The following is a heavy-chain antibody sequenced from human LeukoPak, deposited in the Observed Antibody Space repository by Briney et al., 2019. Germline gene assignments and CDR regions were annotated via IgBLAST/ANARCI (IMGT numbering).Heavy chain of an antibody. Sequence: SETLSLTCAVYGGSFSSYYWSWIRQPPGKGLEWIGKTNHGGSTNYNPSLKSRVTISVDMSKNQFSPKLTSVTAADTAVYYCARLIHYDSSGYLDYWGQGSLVTVSS. D-gene: IGHD3-22*01. J-gene: IGHJ4*02. CDR2: TNHGGST. CDR1: GGSFSSYY. V-gene: IGHV4-34*01. CDR3: ARLIHYDSSGYLDY.